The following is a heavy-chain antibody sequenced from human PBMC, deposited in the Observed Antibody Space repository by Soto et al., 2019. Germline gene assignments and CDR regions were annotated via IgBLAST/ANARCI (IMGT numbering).Heavy chain of an antibody. D-gene: IGHD6-19*01. CDR1: GFTFNDYA. CDR2: ISWNSGSI. V-gene: IGHV3-9*01. Sequence: EVQLVESGGGLVQPGRSLTLSCAASGFTFNDYAMHWVRQAPGKGLEWVSGISWNSGSIGYADTVKGRFTISRHNAKNSLYLQMNSLRAEDPALYYCATSGWYTGYFDYWGQGTLVTVAS. CDR3: ATSGWYTGYFDY. J-gene: IGHJ4*02.